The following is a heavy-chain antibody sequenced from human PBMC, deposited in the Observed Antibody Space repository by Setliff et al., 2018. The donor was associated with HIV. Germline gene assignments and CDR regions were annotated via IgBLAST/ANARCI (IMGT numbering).Heavy chain of an antibody. CDR3: ARVPVAGANWFDP. Sequence: SETLSLTCTVSGGSISSYYWSWIRQPPGKGLEWIGYIYTSGSTNYNPSLKSRVTISVDTSKNQFSLKLISVTAADQGVYYCARVPVAGANWFDPWGRGTLVTVSS. V-gene: IGHV4-4*09. CDR2: IYTSGST. CDR1: GGSISSYY. D-gene: IGHD2-2*01. J-gene: IGHJ5*02.